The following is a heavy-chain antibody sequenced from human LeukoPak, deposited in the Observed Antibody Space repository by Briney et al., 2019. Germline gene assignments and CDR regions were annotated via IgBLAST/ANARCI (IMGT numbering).Heavy chain of an antibody. V-gene: IGHV1-3*01. CDR2: INAGNGNT. CDR3: ARGGRYFDWFPGDY. D-gene: IGHD3-9*01. J-gene: IGHJ4*02. Sequence: ASVKVSCKASGYTFTSYAMHWVRQAPGQRLEWMGWINAGNGNTKYSQKSQGRVTITRDTSASTAYMELSSLRSEDTAVYYCARGGRYFDWFPGDYWGQGTLVTVSS. CDR1: GYTFTSYA.